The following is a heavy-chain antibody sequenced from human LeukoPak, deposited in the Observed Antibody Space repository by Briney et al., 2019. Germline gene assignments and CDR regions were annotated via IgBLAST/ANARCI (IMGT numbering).Heavy chain of an antibody. J-gene: IGHJ4*02. Sequence: GGSLRLSCAASGFTFSSYSMNWVRQAPGKGLEWVSSISSSSYIYYADSVKGRFTISRDNAKNSLYLQMNSLRAEDTAVYYCAREGAAGTVALGYWGQGTLVTVSS. CDR2: ISSSSYI. D-gene: IGHD6-13*01. CDR1: GFTFSSYS. CDR3: AREGAAGTVALGY. V-gene: IGHV3-21*04.